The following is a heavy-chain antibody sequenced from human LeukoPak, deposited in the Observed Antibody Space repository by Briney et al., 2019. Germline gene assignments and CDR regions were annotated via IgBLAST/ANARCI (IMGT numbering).Heavy chain of an antibody. CDR2: IYYSGST. CDR3: ARESIAAPFDY. V-gene: IGHV4-61*01. D-gene: IGHD6-6*01. J-gene: IGHJ4*02. Sequence: SETLSLTCTVSGGSVSSGSYYWSWIRQPPGKGLEWIGYIYYSGSTNYNPSLKSRVTISVDTSKNQFSLKLGSVTAADTAVYYCARESIAAPFDYWGQGTLVTVSS. CDR1: GGSVSSGSYY.